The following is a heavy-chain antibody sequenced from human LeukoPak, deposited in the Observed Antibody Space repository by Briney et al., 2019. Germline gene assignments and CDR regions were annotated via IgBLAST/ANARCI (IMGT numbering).Heavy chain of an antibody. CDR2: ISSSSSYI. J-gene: IGHJ4*02. D-gene: IGHD6-13*01. Sequence: KPGGSLRLSCAASGFTFSSYSMNWVRQAPGKGLEWVSSISSSSSYIYYADSVKGRFTISRDNAKNSLYLQMNSLRAEDTAVYYCARHPIIAAAGTTLFDYWGQGTLVTVSS. V-gene: IGHV3-21*01. CDR3: ARHPIIAAAGTTLFDY. CDR1: GFTFSSYS.